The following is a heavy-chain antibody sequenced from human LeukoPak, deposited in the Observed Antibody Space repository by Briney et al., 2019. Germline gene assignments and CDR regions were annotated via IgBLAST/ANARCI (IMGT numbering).Heavy chain of an antibody. V-gene: IGHV3-74*01. CDR1: GFIFSDHW. CDR3: VRERNNSWSGHHSIFDS. Sequence: GGSLRLSCAASGFIFSDHWMHWVRQAPGKGLVWLSRINNGGSSTIYADSVKGRFTFSRDNAENTLFLEMSSLRVEDTAVYYCVRERNNSWSGHHSIFDSWGQGTLVTVSS. D-gene: IGHD3-3*01. CDR2: INNGGSST. J-gene: IGHJ4*02.